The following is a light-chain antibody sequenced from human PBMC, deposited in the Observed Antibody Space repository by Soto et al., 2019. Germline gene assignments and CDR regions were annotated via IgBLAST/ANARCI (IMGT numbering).Light chain of an antibody. CDR3: QQYGGSPLLT. CDR1: QGVASSY. Sequence: EIVLTQSPGTLSLSPGERATLSCRTSQGVASSYLAWYQQKPGQAPRLLIYGVSNRATGVPDRFSGSGSGTDFTRTISKLEPEDFAVYYCQQYGGSPLLTFGGGTKVDIK. CDR2: GVS. J-gene: IGKJ4*01. V-gene: IGKV3-20*01.